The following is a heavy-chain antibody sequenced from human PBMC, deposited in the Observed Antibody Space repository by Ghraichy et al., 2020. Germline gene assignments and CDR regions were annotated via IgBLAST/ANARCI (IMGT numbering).Heavy chain of an antibody. V-gene: IGHV3-11*06. J-gene: IGHJ3*02. D-gene: IGHD1-14*01. CDR2: ISSSSSYT. CDR1: GFTFSDYY. Sequence: GESLNISCAASGFTFSDYYMSWIRQAPGKGLEWVSYISSSSSYTNYADSVKGRFTISRDNAKNSLYLQMNSLRAEDTAVYYCASTTISPGAFDIWGQGTMVTVSS. CDR3: ASTTISPGAFDI.